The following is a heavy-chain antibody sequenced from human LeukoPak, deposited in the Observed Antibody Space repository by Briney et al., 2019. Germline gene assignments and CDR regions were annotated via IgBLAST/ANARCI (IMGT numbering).Heavy chain of an antibody. CDR2: IIPILGLA. V-gene: IGHV1-69*04. Sequence: SVMVSCKASGGTFSSYAISWVRQAPGQGLEWMGRIIPILGLANYAQKFQGRVTITADKSTSTAYMELSSLRSEDTAVYYCAKVAGAGVGATSYYYYGMDVWGQGTTVTVSS. J-gene: IGHJ6*02. CDR1: GGTFSSYA. D-gene: IGHD1-26*01. CDR3: AKVAGAGVGATSYYYYGMDV.